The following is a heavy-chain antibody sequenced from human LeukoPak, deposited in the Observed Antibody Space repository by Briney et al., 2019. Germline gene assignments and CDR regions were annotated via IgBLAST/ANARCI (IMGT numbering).Heavy chain of an antibody. Sequence: GASVKVSCKASGYTFTSYGISWVRQAPGQGLEWMGWISAYNGNTNYAQKLQGRVTMTTDTSTSTAYMELRSLRSDDTAVYYCARGYCSGCSWYSEALDWFDPWGQGTLVNVSS. CDR1: GYTFTSYG. J-gene: IGHJ5*02. CDR2: ISAYNGNT. D-gene: IGHD2-15*01. CDR3: ARGYCSGCSWYSEALDWFDP. V-gene: IGHV1-18*01.